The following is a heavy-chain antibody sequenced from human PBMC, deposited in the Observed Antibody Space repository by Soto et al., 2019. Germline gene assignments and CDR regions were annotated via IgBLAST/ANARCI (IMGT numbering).Heavy chain of an antibody. CDR3: ATDHGPVAGNAYDY. Sequence: ASVKVSCKVSGYTLSELSMLCVRQAPGKGLEWTGGFDPEDGETIYAQKFQGRVTMTEDTSTDTAYMQLSSLRSEDTAVYYCATDHGPVAGNAYDYWGQGNRVTVSS. CDR1: GYTLSELS. V-gene: IGHV1-24*01. J-gene: IGHJ4*02. CDR2: FDPEDGET. D-gene: IGHD6-19*01.